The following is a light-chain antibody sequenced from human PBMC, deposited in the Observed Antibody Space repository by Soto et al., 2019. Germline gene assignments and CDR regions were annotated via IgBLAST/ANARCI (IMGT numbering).Light chain of an antibody. J-gene: IGKJ4*01. Sequence: DIQMTQTPSSLSASIGDTVTITCRASQAITTYLNWYQHNPGKAPKFLIYSASRLERGVPPRFSASESGTNFTLTISGLQPEDSETYYCQQSVSNTLTFGVGTKVEV. V-gene: IGKV1-39*01. CDR3: QQSVSNTLT. CDR2: SAS. CDR1: QAITTY.